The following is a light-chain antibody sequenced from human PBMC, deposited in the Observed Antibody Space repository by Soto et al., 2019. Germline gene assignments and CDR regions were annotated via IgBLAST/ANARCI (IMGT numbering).Light chain of an antibody. CDR1: QSISSY. CDR2: AAS. V-gene: IGKV1-39*01. Sequence: DIQMTQSPSSLSASVGDRVTITCRASQSISSYLNWYQQKPGKAPKLLIYAASSLQSGVPSSFSGSGSVTDFTLTISSLQPEDFSTYYCQQSYSTPITFGQGTRLDI. J-gene: IGKJ5*01. CDR3: QQSYSTPIT.